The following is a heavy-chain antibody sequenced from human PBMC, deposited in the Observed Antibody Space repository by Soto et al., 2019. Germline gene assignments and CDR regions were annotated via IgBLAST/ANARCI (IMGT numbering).Heavy chain of an antibody. J-gene: IGHJ4*02. D-gene: IGHD2-15*01. CDR2: IYYSGST. Sequence: KTSETLSLTCTVSGGSISSGDYYWSWIRQPPGKGLEWIGYIYYSGSTYYNPSLKSRVTISVDTSKNQFSLKLSSVTAADTAVYYCARGYCSGGSCDALTHWGQGTLVTVSS. CDR3: ARGYCSGGSCDALTH. V-gene: IGHV4-30-4*01. CDR1: GGSISSGDYY.